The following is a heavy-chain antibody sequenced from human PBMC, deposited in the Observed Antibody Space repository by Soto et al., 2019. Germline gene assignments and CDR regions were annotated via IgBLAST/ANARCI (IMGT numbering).Heavy chain of an antibody. CDR2: IIPFLGVT. CDR1: GGTYSPYT. Sequence: QVQLVQSGAEVKQPGSSVKVSCKTSGGTYSPYTINLVRQAPGQGLDWMGRIIPFLGVTNYGLKFKARVTITADKGTRTACMGLRGLRFEDPAVYYCARDWESSVSTWSCGGWWCRGSLVTVSS. CDR3: ARDWESSVSTWSCGGW. D-gene: IGHD3-16*01. J-gene: IGHJ4*02. V-gene: IGHV1-69*08.